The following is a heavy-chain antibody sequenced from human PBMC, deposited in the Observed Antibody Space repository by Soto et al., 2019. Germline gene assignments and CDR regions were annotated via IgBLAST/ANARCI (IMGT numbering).Heavy chain of an antibody. Sequence: QVQLLESGGGLVKPGGSLRLSCAASGFIVSGYYMGWIRQSPGKGLEWIAYISGDSIFTNHADSVTGRFTISRDNAKNSLYLQMNNLRAEDTPVYFCATGQQVRMADIWGQGTMVTVSS. CDR2: ISGDSIFT. J-gene: IGHJ3*02. D-gene: IGHD6-13*01. V-gene: IGHV3-11*03. CDR3: ATGQQVRMADI. CDR1: GFIVSGYY.